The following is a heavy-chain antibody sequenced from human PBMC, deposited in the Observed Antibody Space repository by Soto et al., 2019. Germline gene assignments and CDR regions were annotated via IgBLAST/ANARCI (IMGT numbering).Heavy chain of an antibody. Sequence: EVQLVESGGGLVQPGASLRLSCEASGFTFSNHWMHWVRQAPGKGPVWVARIKIDGSTTNYADYVKGRFTVSRDNAKNTLLLQMNSLRVGDTAVYYRARNWNGVDYWGQGTLVTVSS. CDR2: IKIDGSTT. D-gene: IGHD1-1*01. CDR3: ARNWNGVDY. V-gene: IGHV3-74*01. CDR1: GFTFSNHW. J-gene: IGHJ4*02.